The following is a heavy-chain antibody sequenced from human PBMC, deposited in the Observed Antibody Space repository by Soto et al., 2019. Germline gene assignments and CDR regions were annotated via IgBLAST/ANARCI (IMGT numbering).Heavy chain of an antibody. D-gene: IGHD3-3*01. V-gene: IGHV3-23*01. CDR2: LSGSGGST. CDR3: DKEYDCWSGYYDY. Sequence: EVQLLESGGGLVQPGGSLRLSCAASGFTFSSYAMSWVRQAPGKGLEWVSALSGSGGSTYYADSVKGRFTISRDNSKNTLHMHMNSLGAEDAAVYYCDKEYDCWSGYYDYWGQGTLVTVSS. CDR1: GFTFSSYA. J-gene: IGHJ4*02.